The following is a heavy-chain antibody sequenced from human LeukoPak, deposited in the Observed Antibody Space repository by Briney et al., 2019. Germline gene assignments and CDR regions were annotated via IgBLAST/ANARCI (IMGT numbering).Heavy chain of an antibody. D-gene: IGHD6-13*01. V-gene: IGHV3-9*01. CDR2: ISWNSGSI. J-gene: IGHJ5*02. CDR1: GFTFDDYA. CDR3: ARGRIAAAGSPLFDP. Sequence: GGSLRLSCAASGFTFDDYAMHWVRQAPGKGLEWVSGISWNSGSIGYADSVKGRFTISRDNAKNSLYLQMNSLRAEDTAVYYCARGRIAAAGSPLFDPWGQGTLVTVSS.